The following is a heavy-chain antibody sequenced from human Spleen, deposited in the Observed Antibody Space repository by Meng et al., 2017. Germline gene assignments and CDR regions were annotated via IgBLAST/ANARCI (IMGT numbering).Heavy chain of an antibody. CDR1: GFSLSTRGVC. Sequence: QITLKESGPTLVKRTQTLTLTCTFSGFSLSTRGVCVGWIRQPPGKALEWLALIYWDDDKRFSPSLKSRLTVTKDTSKNQVVLTMTNMDPVDTATYYCAHRRSPSQCFDYWGQGTLVTVSS. D-gene: IGHD6-6*01. CDR3: AHRRSPSQCFDY. J-gene: IGHJ4*02. V-gene: IGHV2-5*02. CDR2: IYWDDDK.